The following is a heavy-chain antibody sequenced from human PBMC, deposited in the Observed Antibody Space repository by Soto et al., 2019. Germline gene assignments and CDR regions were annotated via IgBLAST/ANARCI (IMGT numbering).Heavy chain of an antibody. V-gene: IGHV4-59*08. D-gene: IGHD6-13*01. J-gene: IGHJ4*02. CDR1: GGSISNSY. CDR2: IFYSGTT. CDR3: ARHLHAAAGTPDY. Sequence: SETLSLTCTVSGGSISNSYWSWIRLPPGKGLEWVGYIFYSGTTDYNPSLKSRVTISVDTSKNQFSLKLSSVTAADTAVYYCARHLHAAAGTPDYWGQGTLVTVSS.